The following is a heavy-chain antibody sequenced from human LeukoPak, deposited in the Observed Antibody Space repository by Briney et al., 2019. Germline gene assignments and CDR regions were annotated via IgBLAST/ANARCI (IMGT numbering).Heavy chain of an antibody. CDR3: ARDRGTEWELPDY. V-gene: IGHV3-30*03. J-gene: IGHJ4*02. CDR2: IGDTGRAR. D-gene: IGHD1-26*01. Sequence: GGSLRLSCAASGFTFSRHGMHWVRQAPGKGLEWVAVIGDTGRARYYADSVTGRFTTSRDNSQNTLYLEMNSLRYEDTALYYCARDRGTEWELPDYWGQGTLVTVSS. CDR1: GFTFSRHG.